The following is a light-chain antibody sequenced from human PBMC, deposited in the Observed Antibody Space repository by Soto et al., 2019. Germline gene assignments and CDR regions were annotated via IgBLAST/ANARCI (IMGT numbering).Light chain of an antibody. CDR1: SSDVGSFSR. J-gene: IGLJ1*01. CDR2: EVS. Sequence: QSALTQPPSVSGSPGQSVTIHCTGSSSDVGSFSRVSWYQQPPGTAPKLIIYEVSYRPSGVPDRFSGSKSGNTASLTISGLLADDEADYYCSSYTTSNTYVFGTGTKLTVL. CDR3: SSYTTSNTYV. V-gene: IGLV2-18*02.